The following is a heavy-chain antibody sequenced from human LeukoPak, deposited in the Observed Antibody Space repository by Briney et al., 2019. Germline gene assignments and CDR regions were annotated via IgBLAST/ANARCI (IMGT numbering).Heavy chain of an antibody. CDR1: GGTFSSYA. D-gene: IGHD2-15*01. V-gene: IGHV1-46*01. J-gene: IGHJ4*02. CDR2: INPSGGST. CDR3: AREAHCSGGSCYSENDY. Sequence: ASVKVSCKASGGTFSSYAISWVRQAPGQGLEWMGIINPSGGSTSYAQKLQGRVTMTRDTSTSTVYMELSSLRSEDTAVYYCAREAHCSGGSCYSENDYWGQGTLVTVSS.